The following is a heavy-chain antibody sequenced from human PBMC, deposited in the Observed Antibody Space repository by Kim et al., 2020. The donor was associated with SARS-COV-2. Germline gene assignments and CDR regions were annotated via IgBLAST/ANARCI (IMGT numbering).Heavy chain of an antibody. Sequence: GGSLRLSCVASGFTFGNNAMYWVRQPPGKGLEWVSGISWNSGNKGYADSVKGRFTISRDNAKSSLYLQMTSLRPEDTALYYCAGAKTTAYDQGVLDHWGQGTLVTVSS. CDR1: GFTFGNNA. J-gene: IGHJ4*02. D-gene: IGHD1-1*01. V-gene: IGHV3-9*01. CDR3: AGAKTTAYDQGVLDH. CDR2: ISWNSGNK.